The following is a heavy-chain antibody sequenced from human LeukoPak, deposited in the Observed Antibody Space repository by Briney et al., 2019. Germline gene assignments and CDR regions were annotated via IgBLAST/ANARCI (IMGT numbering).Heavy chain of an antibody. J-gene: IGHJ4*02. D-gene: IGHD6-13*01. CDR1: GFTFSSYA. CDR3: AKGGTSSWHSFDY. CDR2: ISGSGGST. Sequence: GGSLRLSCAVSGFTFSSYAMSWVRQAPGKGLEWVSGISGSGGSTYYADSVKGRFTISRDNSRNTLYVQMNSLRAEDTAVYYCAKGGTSSWHSFDYWGQGTLVTVSS. V-gene: IGHV3-23*01.